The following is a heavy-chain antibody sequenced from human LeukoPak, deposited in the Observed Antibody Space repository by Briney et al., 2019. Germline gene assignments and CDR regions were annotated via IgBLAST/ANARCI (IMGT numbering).Heavy chain of an antibody. J-gene: IGHJ4*02. V-gene: IGHV3-66*01. CDR1: GSTVSSTY. CDR3: ARDYGGNIRGYFDY. CDR2: IYSGGST. Sequence: GGSLRLSCAASGSTVSSTYMSWVRQAPGKGLEWVSVIYSGGSTYYADSVKGRFTISRDNSKNTLYLQMNSLRVEDTAVYYCARDYGGNIRGYFDYWGQGTLVTVSS. D-gene: IGHD4-23*01.